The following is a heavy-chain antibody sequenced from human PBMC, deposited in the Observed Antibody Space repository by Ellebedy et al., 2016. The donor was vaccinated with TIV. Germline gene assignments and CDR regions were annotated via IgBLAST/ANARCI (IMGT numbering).Heavy chain of an antibody. CDR3: ASGPGTRWLGHYYYYGMDV. Sequence: ASVKVSCXASGYTFTSYDINWVRQATGQGLEWMGWMNPNSGNTGYAQKFQGRVTMTRNTSISTAYMELSSLRSEDTAVYYCASGPGTRWLGHYYYYGMDVWGQGTTVTVSS. CDR2: MNPNSGNT. V-gene: IGHV1-8*01. CDR1: GYTFTSYD. D-gene: IGHD6-19*01. J-gene: IGHJ6*02.